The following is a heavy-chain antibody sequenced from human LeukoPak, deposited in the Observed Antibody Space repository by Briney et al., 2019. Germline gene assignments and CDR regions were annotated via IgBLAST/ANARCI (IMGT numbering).Heavy chain of an antibody. J-gene: IGHJ4*02. V-gene: IGHV4-59*01. Sequence: SEILSLTCTVSGGSISSYYWSWIRQPPGKGLEWIGYISYSGSTNYNSSLKSRVTISVDTSKNQFSLNLNSVTAADTAVYYCARVALSEIDYWGQGTLVTVSS. CDR1: GGSISSYY. CDR2: ISYSGST. CDR3: ARVALSEIDY.